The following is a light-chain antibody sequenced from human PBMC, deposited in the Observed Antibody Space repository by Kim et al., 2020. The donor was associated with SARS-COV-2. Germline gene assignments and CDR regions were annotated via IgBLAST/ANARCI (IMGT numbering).Light chain of an antibody. CDR3: QQYNSAPYT. Sequence: DIQMTQSPSSLSTSVGDRVTITCRASQGISNYLAWYQQKPGKVPKLLIYDASTSQSGVPSRFSGNGSGTDYTLTISSLQPEDVATYYCQQYNSAPYTFGQGTKLEI. V-gene: IGKV1-27*01. CDR1: QGISNY. CDR2: DAS. J-gene: IGKJ2*01.